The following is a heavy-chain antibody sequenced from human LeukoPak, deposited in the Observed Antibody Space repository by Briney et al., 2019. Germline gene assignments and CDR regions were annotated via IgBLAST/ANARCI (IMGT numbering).Heavy chain of an antibody. J-gene: IGHJ6*03. Sequence: KPSETLSLTCTVSGGSISSGGYYWSWIRQHPGKGLEWIGYIYYSGSTYYNPSLKSRVTISVDTSKNQFSLKLSSVTAADTAVYYCARDQRSGYSAQIAYYMDVWGKGTTVTVSS. CDR1: GGSISSGGYY. CDR3: ARDQRSGYSAQIAYYMDV. CDR2: IYYSGST. D-gene: IGHD5-18*01. V-gene: IGHV4-31*03.